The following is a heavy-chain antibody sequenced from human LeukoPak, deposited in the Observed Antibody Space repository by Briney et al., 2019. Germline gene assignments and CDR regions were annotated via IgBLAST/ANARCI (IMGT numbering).Heavy chain of an antibody. CDR1: GYTFTSYD. CDR3: ARVAPLRLGELSFLRFWDY. J-gene: IGHJ4*02. V-gene: IGHV1-2*02. D-gene: IGHD3-16*02. CDR2: INPNTGGT. Sequence: WASVKVSCKASGYTFTSYDINWVRQATGQGLEWMGWINPNTGGTNYAQKFQGRVTMTRDTSISTAYMELSRLRSDDTAVYYCARVAPLRLGELSFLRFWDYWGQGTLVTVSS.